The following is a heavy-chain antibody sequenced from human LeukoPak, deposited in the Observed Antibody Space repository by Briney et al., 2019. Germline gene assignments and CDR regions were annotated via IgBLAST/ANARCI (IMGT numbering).Heavy chain of an antibody. D-gene: IGHD3-9*01. V-gene: IGHV1-8*03. CDR1: GYTFTSYD. Sequence: ASVKVSCKASGYTFTSYDINWVRQATGQGLEWMGWMNPNSGNTGYAQKFQGRVTITRNTSISTAYMELSSLRSEDTAVYYCARGVRYFDWLSTYYYYMDVWGKGTTVTISS. J-gene: IGHJ6*03. CDR2: MNPNSGNT. CDR3: ARGVRYFDWLSTYYYYMDV.